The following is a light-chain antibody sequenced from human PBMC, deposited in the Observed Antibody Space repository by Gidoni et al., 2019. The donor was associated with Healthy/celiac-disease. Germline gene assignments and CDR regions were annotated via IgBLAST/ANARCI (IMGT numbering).Light chain of an antibody. Sequence: DIQMTQSPSSLSASGGDRVTITCRASQSISSYLNWYQQKPGKAPKLLIYAASSLQSGVPSRFSGSGSGTDFTLTISSLQPEDFATYYCQQSYSTPYTFXXXTKLEIK. J-gene: IGKJ2*01. V-gene: IGKV1-39*01. CDR1: QSISSY. CDR3: QQSYSTPYT. CDR2: AAS.